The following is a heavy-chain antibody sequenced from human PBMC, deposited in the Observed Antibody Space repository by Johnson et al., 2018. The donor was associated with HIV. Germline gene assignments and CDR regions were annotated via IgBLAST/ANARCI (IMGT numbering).Heavy chain of an antibody. CDR1: GFTFDDYA. CDR2: ISWNSGSI. V-gene: IGHV3-9*01. Sequence: VQLVESGGGLVQPGRSLRISCAASGFTFDDYAMHWVRQAPGKGLEWVSGISWNSGSIVYADSVKGRFTISRDNAKNSLYLQMNSLRVEDTAVYYCVRDADDAFDVWGQGTMVTVSS. CDR3: VRDADDAFDV. J-gene: IGHJ3*01.